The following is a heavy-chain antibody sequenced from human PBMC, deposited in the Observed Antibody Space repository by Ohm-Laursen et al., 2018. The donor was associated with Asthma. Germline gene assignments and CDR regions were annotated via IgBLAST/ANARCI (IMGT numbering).Heavy chain of an antibody. J-gene: IGHJ6*02. D-gene: IGHD3-3*01. Sequence: SVKVSCKSLGGTFNDYVIGWVRQAPGQGLEWMGGINSVFGGTTYPQKFQGRVTITADESRSTVYLELSSLRSEDTAVYYCARDVDYDFWSGYSPYYYYYGMDVWGQGTTVTVSS. CDR1: GGTFNDYV. CDR2: INSVFGGT. CDR3: ARDVDYDFWSGYSPYYYYYGMDV. V-gene: IGHV1-69*13.